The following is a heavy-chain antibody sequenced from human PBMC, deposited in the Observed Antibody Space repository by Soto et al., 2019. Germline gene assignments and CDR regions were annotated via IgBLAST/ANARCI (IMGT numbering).Heavy chain of an antibody. CDR2: ISYDGSIK. J-gene: IGHJ6*02. V-gene: IGHV3-30*18. CDR1: GFTFRGHG. CDR3: ANSEYSRYKNIDV. D-gene: IGHD5-18*01. Sequence: GGSLRLSCAASGFTFRGHGIHWVRQAPGRGLEWVALISYDGSIKYYADSVRGRFTISRDNSKNTLYLEMNSLRAEDTAVYYCANSEYSRYKNIDVWGQGTTVTVSS.